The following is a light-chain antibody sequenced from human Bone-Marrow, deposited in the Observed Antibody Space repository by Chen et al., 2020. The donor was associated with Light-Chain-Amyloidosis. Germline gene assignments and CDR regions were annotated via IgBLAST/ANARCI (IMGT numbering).Light chain of an antibody. CDR3: SSFTSSSSYV. CDR1: SGDVGTYNY. Sequence: QSALTQPASVSGSPGQSITIFCTGTSGDVGTYNYVSWYQQHPGKAPKVMIYAVSKRPSGVSNRFSGSKSGNTASLTISGLQAEDEADYYCSSFTSSSSYVFGPGTKVTVL. J-gene: IGLJ1*01. V-gene: IGLV2-14*01. CDR2: AVS.